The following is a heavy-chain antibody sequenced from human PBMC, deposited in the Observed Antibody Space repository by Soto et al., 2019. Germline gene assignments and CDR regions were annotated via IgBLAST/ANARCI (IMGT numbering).Heavy chain of an antibody. J-gene: IGHJ6*02. CDR3: ARLRGRITIFGVELYYYGMDV. V-gene: IGHV5-51*01. Sequence: PGESLKISCKGSGYSFTSYWIGWVRQMPGKGLEWMGIIYPGDSDTRYSPSFQGQVTISADKSISTAYLQWSRLKASDTAMYYCARLRGRITIFGVELYYYGMDVWGQGTTVTVSS. CDR1: GYSFTSYW. D-gene: IGHD3-3*01. CDR2: IYPGDSDT.